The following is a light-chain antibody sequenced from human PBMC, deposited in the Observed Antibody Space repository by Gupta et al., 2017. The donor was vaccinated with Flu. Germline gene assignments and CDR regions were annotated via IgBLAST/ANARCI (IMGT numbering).Light chain of an antibody. CDR2: DAS. J-gene: IGKJ4*01. CDR3: QQRSNWPLT. Sequence: EIAFTPSPATLSLSPGERATLSCRASQSVRSYLAWYQQKPGQAPRLLIYDASNRATGIPARFSGSGSGTDFTLTISSLEPEDFAVYYCQQRSNWPLTFGGGTKVEIK. V-gene: IGKV3-11*01. CDR1: QSVRSY.